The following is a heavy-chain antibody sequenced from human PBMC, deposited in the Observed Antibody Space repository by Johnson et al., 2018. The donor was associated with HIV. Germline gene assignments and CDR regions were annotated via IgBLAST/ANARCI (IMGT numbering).Heavy chain of an antibody. CDR1: AFTFSSND. CDR2: ISGSDHST. D-gene: IGHD3-22*01. Sequence: EVQLVESGGGLVQPGGSLRLSCGASAFTFSSNDMKWVRQAPGKGLEWVSPISGSDHSTYYADSVRGRFTISRDNSKNTLSLHMNSLRAEDTAVFYCARTPRPYYYDSSDGAFDIWGQGTMVTVSS. V-gene: IGHV3-23*04. CDR3: ARTPRPYYYDSSDGAFDI. J-gene: IGHJ3*02.